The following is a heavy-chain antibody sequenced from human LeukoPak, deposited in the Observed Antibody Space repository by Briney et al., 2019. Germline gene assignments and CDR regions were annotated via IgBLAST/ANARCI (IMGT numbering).Heavy chain of an antibody. Sequence: SQTLSLTCTVSGGSISSGSYYWSWIRQPAGKGLEWIGRIYTSGSTYYNPSLKSRVTISVDTSKNQFSLKLSSVTAADTAVYYCARVPPVHGVWFGEPEFDPWGQGTLVTVSS. CDR1: GGSISSGSYY. V-gene: IGHV4-61*02. J-gene: IGHJ5*02. CDR3: ARVPPVHGVWFGEPEFDP. D-gene: IGHD3-10*01. CDR2: IYTSGST.